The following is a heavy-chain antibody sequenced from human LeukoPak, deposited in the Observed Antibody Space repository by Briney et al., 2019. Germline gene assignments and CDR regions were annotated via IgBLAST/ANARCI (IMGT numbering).Heavy chain of an antibody. CDR2: FEPENGEA. CDR3: AADLGQLLSY. CDR1: GDTLTVSS. J-gene: IGHJ4*02. V-gene: IGHV1-24*01. Sequence: GASVNVSCKVSGDTLTVSSTHWVRHAPGKGLEWMGGFEPENGEAIYSQRFQGRLTLTEDTSTDTAYMELSRLTSEDTAVYFCAADLGQLLSYWGQGTLVTVSS. D-gene: IGHD6-13*01.